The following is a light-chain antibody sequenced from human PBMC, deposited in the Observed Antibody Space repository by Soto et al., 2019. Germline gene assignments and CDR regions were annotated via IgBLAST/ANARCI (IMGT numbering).Light chain of an antibody. V-gene: IGLV2-23*01. CDR3: CSYARGRIWV. J-gene: IGLJ3*02. Sequence: QSALTQPASVSGSPGQSINISCTGTSNDVGSYDLASWYQLHPGKAPKLVIYEANKRPSGISNRFSVSKSGNTASLTISGLQAEEEAHYYCCSYARGRIWVFGGGTKVTVL. CDR1: SNDVGSYDL. CDR2: EAN.